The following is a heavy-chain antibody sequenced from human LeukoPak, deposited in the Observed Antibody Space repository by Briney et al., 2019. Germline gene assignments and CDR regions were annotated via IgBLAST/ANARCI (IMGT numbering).Heavy chain of an antibody. Sequence: GASVKVSCKASGFTFTSSAMQWVRQARGQRLEWIGWIVVGSGNTNYAQKFQERITITRDMSTSTAYMELSSLRSEDTAVYYCAAEGDGYNPYYYYGMGVWGQGTTVTVSS. CDR1: GFTFTSSA. CDR3: AAEGDGYNPYYYYGMGV. J-gene: IGHJ6*02. D-gene: IGHD5-24*01. V-gene: IGHV1-58*02. CDR2: IVVGSGNT.